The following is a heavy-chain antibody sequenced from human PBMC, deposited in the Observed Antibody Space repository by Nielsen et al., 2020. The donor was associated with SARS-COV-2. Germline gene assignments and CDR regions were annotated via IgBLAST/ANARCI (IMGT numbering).Heavy chain of an antibody. D-gene: IGHD7-27*01. CDR1: GYSFSTYW. V-gene: IGHV5-51*01. CDR3: ARRPWGSGNWFDP. CDR2: IYPGDSDT. Sequence: GESLKISCQGSGYSFSTYWIAWVRQMPGKGLEWMGIIYPGDSDTRYSPSFQGQVTISADKSISTAYLQWSNLKASDTAMYYCARRPWGSGNWFDPWGQGTLVTVSS. J-gene: IGHJ5*02.